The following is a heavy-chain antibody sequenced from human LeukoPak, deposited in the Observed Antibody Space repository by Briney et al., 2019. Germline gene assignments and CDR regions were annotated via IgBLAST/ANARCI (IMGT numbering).Heavy chain of an antibody. V-gene: IGHV3-21*01. CDR2: ISSSSSYI. CDR3: ARDPSQADAFDI. J-gene: IGHJ3*02. Sequence: GSLRLSCAASGFTFSSYSMNWVRQAPGKGLEWVSSISSSSSYIYYADSVKGRFTISRDNAKNSLYLQMNSLRAEDTAVYYCARDPSQADAFDIWGQGTMVTVSS. CDR1: GFTFSSYS.